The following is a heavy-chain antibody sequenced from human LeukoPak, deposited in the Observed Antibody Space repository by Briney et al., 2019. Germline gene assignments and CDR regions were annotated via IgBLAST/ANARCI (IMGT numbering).Heavy chain of an antibody. V-gene: IGHV3-7*01. CDR1: GFTFSSFW. Sequence: GGSLRLSCVASGFTFSSFWMSWVRQAPGKGLEFVANIDQDGSVRNYVDSVKGRFIISRDNAKNSPYLQMDSLRAEDTAVYFCARDPGSSSFDYWGLGTPVTVSS. CDR3: ARDPGSSSFDY. J-gene: IGHJ4*02. CDR2: IDQDGSVR. D-gene: IGHD6-13*01.